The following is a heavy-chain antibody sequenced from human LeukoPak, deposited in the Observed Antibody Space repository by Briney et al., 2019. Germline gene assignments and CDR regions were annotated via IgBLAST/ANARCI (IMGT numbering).Heavy chain of an antibody. Sequence: GESLRLSCAASGFTFSTYSLSWLRQAPGKGLEWVAKIKKDGSEEGYVDSVKGRFTISRDNAKGSLYLQLNSLRAEDTAVYYCARGFQRGDSPVWGQGTLVTVSS. D-gene: IGHD2-21*02. J-gene: IGHJ4*02. V-gene: IGHV3-7*01. CDR1: GFTFSTYS. CDR2: IKKDGSEE. CDR3: ARGFQRGDSPV.